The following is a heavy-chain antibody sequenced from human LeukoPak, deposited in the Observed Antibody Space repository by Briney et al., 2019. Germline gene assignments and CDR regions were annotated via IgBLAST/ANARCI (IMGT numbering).Heavy chain of an antibody. D-gene: IGHD3-22*01. CDR3: AREGVGGDSSGN. V-gene: IGHV4-61*08. CDR2: IYYSGST. Sequence: SETLSLTCTVSGGSISSGGYYWSWIRQPPGKGLEWIGYIYYSGSTNYNPSLKSRVTISVDTSKNQFSLKLSSVTAADTAVYYCAREGVGGDSSGNWGQGTLVTVSS. CDR1: GGSISSGGYY. J-gene: IGHJ4*02.